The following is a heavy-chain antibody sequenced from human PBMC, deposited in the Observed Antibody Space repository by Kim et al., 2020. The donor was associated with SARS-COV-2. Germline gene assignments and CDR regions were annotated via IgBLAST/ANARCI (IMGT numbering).Heavy chain of an antibody. CDR2: IYFSGST. Sequence: SETLSLTCTVSGGSISRITYSWGWIRQPPGKGLEWIGTIYFSGSTYYNPSLNSRLTISVDTSKNQFSLKLRSVTAADTAVYYCATASPQGHWGQGTLGPV. D-gene: IGHD5-18*01. V-gene: IGHV4-39*01. J-gene: IGHJ4*02. CDR1: GGSISRITYS. CDR3: ATASPQGH.